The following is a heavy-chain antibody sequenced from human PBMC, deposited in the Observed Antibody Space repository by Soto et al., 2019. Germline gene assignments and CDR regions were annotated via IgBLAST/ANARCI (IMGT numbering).Heavy chain of an antibody. J-gene: IGHJ6*02. D-gene: IGHD2-2*01. CDR1: GFTFSSYS. CDR3: ASYEYQLLHTYYYYGMGL. V-gene: IGHV3-48*02. Sequence: GRSLRLSCAASGFTFSSYSMNWVRQAPGKGLAWVSYISSSSSTIYYADSVRGRFTISRDNAKNSPYLQMNSLRDEDTAVYYCASYEYQLLHTYYYYGMGLWGQGTTVTIFS. CDR2: ISSSSSTI.